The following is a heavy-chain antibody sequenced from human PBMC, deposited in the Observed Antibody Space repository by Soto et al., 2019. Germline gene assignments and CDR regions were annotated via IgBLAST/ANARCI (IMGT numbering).Heavy chain of an antibody. V-gene: IGHV4-4*02. Sequence: PSETLSLTCAVSGGSVNTGYWWSWVRQPPGKGLEWIGEVHHSGTTNYIQSLTSRLTMSVDKSGNQVSLELTSVAAADTAVYYCARQRPTDGRWEFANYYGMDVWGQGTPVTVSS. CDR3: ARQRPTDGRWEFANYYGMDV. D-gene: IGHD1-26*01. J-gene: IGHJ6*02. CDR1: GGSVNTGYW. CDR2: VHHSGTT.